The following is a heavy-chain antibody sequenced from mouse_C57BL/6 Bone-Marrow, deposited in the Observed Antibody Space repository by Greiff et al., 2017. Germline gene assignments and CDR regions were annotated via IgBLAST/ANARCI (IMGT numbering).Heavy chain of an antibody. CDR3: ARGHYAMDY. V-gene: IGHV1-76*01. CDR1: GYTFTDYY. Sequence: QVQLKQSGAELVRPGASVKLSCKASGYTFTDYYIDWVKQRPGQGLEWIARIYPGSGNTYYNEKFKGKATLTAEKSSSTAYMQLSSLTSEDSAVYFSARGHYAMDYWGQGTSVTVSS. J-gene: IGHJ4*01. CDR2: IYPGSGNT.